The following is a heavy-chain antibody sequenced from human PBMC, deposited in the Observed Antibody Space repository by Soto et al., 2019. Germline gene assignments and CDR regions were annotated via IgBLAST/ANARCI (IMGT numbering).Heavy chain of an antibody. V-gene: IGHV3-72*01. Sequence: EVQLVESGGDLVQPGGSLRLSCAGSGFIFSDHYMDWVRQAPGNGLEWVGRIRNKANSYTTEYAASVKDRFAISRDDSEKSLYLQMNSLKTEDTAVYYCAKARSSSWGLDAFDMWGQGTMVTVTS. D-gene: IGHD6-13*01. CDR3: AKARSSSWGLDAFDM. J-gene: IGHJ3*02. CDR1: GFIFSDHY. CDR2: IRNKANSYTT.